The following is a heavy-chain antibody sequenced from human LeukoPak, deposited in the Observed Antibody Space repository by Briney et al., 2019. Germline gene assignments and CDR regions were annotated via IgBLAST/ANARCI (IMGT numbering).Heavy chain of an antibody. Sequence: PGGSLRLSCAASGLTFSSHWMHWVRQAPGKGLMWVSRITSDGSTTWYADSVKGRFTVSRDNAKNTLFLEMNSLRDEDTAVYYCAGDYIWGRLFWGQGTLVTVSS. J-gene: IGHJ4*01. CDR3: AGDYIWGRLF. CDR1: GLTFSSHW. V-gene: IGHV3-74*01. CDR2: ITSDGSTT. D-gene: IGHD3-16*01.